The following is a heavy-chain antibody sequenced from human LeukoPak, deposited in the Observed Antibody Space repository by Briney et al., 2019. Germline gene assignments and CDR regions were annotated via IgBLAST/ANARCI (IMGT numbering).Heavy chain of an antibody. V-gene: IGHV1-8*01. Sequence: GASVKVSCKASGYTFTNYDINWVRQATGQGLEWLGWMSASSGNTGYAQKFQGRVSMTRATSISTAYLELSSLTFEDTAVYYCARTPPKGDIDYWGQRTLVTVSS. J-gene: IGHJ4*02. D-gene: IGHD2-21*02. CDR3: ARTPPKGDIDY. CDR2: MSASSGNT. CDR1: GYTFTNYD.